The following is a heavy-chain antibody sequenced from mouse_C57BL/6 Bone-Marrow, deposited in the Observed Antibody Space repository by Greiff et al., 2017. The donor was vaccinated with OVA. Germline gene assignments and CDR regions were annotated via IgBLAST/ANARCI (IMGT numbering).Heavy chain of an antibody. V-gene: IGHV2-9*01. Sequence: PGLVAPSQRLSITCTVSGFSLTSYGVAWVRQPPGKGLEWLGVIWGGGSTNYNSALMSRLSISKDNSTSQVFLKMKSLQTDDTARYYSAKRQIPHYYGSLYAMDYWGQGTSVTVSS. CDR2: IWGGGST. D-gene: IGHD1-1*01. J-gene: IGHJ4*01. CDR3: AKRQIPHYYGSLYAMDY. CDR1: GFSLTSYG.